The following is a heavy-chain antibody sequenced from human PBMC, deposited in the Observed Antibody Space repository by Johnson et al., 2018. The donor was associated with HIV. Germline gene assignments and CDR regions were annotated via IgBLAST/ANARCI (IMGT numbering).Heavy chain of an antibody. CDR1: GFTFDNYG. D-gene: IGHD3-3*01. CDR2: INWNGGST. J-gene: IGHJ3*02. V-gene: IGHV3-20*04. Sequence: VQLVESGGGVVRPGGSLRLSCAASGFTFDNYGMSWVRQVPGKGLEWVSGINWNGGSTGYADSVKGRFTISRDNAKNSLYLQMNSLRAEDTALYYCTRVTIFGVTKVDALDIWGQGTMVTVSS. CDR3: TRVTIFGVTKVDALDI.